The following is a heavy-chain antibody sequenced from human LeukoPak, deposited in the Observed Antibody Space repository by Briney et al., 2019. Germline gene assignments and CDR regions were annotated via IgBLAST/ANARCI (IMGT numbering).Heavy chain of an antibody. J-gene: IGHJ5*02. CDR1: GGSISSGGYS. V-gene: IGHV4-30-2*01. CDR2: IYHSGST. Sequence: SETLSLTCAVSGGSISSGGYSWSWIRQPPGEGLEWIGYIYHSGSTYYNPSLKSRVTISVDRSENYISLKLSSVTAADTAVYYCARGGYTYGPTYNWFGPWGQGALVTVSS. D-gene: IGHD5-18*01. CDR3: ARGGYTYGPTYNWFGP.